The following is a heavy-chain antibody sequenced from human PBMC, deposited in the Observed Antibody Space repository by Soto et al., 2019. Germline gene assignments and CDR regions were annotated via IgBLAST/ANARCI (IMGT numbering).Heavy chain of an antibody. V-gene: IGHV3-21*01. J-gene: IGHJ4*02. Sequence: EVQLVESGGGLVKPGGSLRLSCAASGFTFSSYSMNWVRQAPGKGLEWVSSISSSSSYIYYADSVKARFTISRDNAKNSLYLQMNSLRAEDTAVYYCARSDGWGTFDYWGQGTLVTVSS. CDR2: ISSSSSYI. D-gene: IGHD7-27*01. CDR3: ARSDGWGTFDY. CDR1: GFTFSSYS.